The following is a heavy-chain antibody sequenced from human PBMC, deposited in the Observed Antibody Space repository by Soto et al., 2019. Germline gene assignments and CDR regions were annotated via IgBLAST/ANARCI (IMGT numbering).Heavy chain of an antibody. J-gene: IGHJ4*02. Sequence: ASVKVSCKASGYTFTSYYMHWVRQAPGQGLEWMGIINPSGGSTSYAQKFQGRVTMTRDTSTSTVYMELSSLRSEDTAAYYCARDLCTNGVCYIYDYWGQGTLVTVSS. CDR2: INPSGGST. CDR1: GYTFTSYY. V-gene: IGHV1-46*01. CDR3: ARDLCTNGVCYIYDY. D-gene: IGHD2-8*01.